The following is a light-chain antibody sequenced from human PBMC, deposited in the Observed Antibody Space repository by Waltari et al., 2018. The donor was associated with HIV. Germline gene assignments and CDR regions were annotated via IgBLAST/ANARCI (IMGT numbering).Light chain of an antibody. CDR2: WAS. CDR3: QQHSSTPYT. Sequence: DIVMTQSPDSLAVSLGERATINCKSSQSVLYSSNNKNYLAWYQQKPGQPPKLLIYWASTRESGVPDRSSGSGSGTDFTLTISSLQAEDVAVYYCQQHSSTPYTFGQGTKLEIK. J-gene: IGKJ2*01. V-gene: IGKV4-1*01. CDR1: QSVLYSSNNKNY.